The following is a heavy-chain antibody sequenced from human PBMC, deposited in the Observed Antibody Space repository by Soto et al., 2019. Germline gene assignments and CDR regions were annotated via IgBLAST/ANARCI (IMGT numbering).Heavy chain of an antibody. J-gene: IGHJ4*02. CDR1: GYTFTGYY. Sequence: ASVKVSCKASGYTFTGYYMHWVRQSPGQGLEWMGWINPNSGGTNYAQKFQGRVTMTRDTSISTAYMELSRLRSDDTAVYYCERGWGTMVRGVVAPYYFDYWGQGTLVTGSS. CDR2: INPNSGGT. V-gene: IGHV1-2*02. D-gene: IGHD3-10*01. CDR3: ERGWGTMVRGVVAPYYFDY.